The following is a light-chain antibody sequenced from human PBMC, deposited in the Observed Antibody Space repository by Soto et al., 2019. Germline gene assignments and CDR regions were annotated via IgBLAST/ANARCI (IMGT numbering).Light chain of an antibody. Sequence: NFMLTQPHSVSESPGKTVTISCTHSSGSIASNYVQWYQQRPGSAPTTVIYEDNQRPSGVPDRFSGSIDSSSNSASLTISGLKTEDEADYYCQSYDSSKEVFGGGTKLTVL. J-gene: IGLJ3*02. V-gene: IGLV6-57*03. CDR1: SGSIASNY. CDR3: QSYDSSKEV. CDR2: EDN.